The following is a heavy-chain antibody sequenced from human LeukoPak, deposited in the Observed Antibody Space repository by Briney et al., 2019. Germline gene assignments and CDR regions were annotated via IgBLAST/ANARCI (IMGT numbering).Heavy chain of an antibody. CDR1: GYTFTNYY. CDR3: GRGAYYQDNNNFPLHY. Sequence: GASVKVSCKASGYTFTNYYIHWVRQAPGQGPEWMGWIDPKSGGTNYAQKFQGRVTMTRDPSISTAYMELSRLRSDDPAVFYCGRGAYYQDNNNFPLHYWGQGTLVTVSS. J-gene: IGHJ4*02. D-gene: IGHD2/OR15-2a*01. CDR2: IDPKSGGT. V-gene: IGHV1-2*02.